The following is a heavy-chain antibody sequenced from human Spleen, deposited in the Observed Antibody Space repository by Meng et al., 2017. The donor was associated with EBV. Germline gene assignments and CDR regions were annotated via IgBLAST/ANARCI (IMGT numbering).Heavy chain of an antibody. D-gene: IGHD3-16*01. Sequence: VRLVEPGAEVKTPGSTVKVSCRASGGTFANYDVSWVRQAPGQGLEWMGGIIPLFGTTDYARKFQGRLTITADKSTLTAFMELSSLTSQDTAVYYCASSLGGSVAPVWGQGVLVTVSS. CDR2: IIPLFGTT. CDR1: GGTFANYD. V-gene: IGHV1-69*06. J-gene: IGHJ4*02. CDR3: ASSLGGSVAPV.